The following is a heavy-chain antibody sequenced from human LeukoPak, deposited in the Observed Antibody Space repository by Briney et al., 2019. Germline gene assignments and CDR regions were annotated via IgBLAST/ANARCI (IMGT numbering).Heavy chain of an antibody. CDR2: IYYSGST. J-gene: IGHJ4*01. Sequence: PSETLSLTCTVSGDSINNHYWSWIRQSPGKGLEWIGYIYYSGSTSYNPSLKSRVTISLDTSNKQFSLKLRSVTAADTAVYYCARGGGYSYGSFDYWGQGTLVTVSS. V-gene: IGHV4-59*11. CDR1: GDSINNHY. D-gene: IGHD5-18*01. CDR3: ARGGGYSYGSFDY.